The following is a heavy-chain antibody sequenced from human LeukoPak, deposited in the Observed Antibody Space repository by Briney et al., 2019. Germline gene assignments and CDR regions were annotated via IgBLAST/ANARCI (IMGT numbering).Heavy chain of an antibody. Sequence: QTGGSLRLSCAASGFTFSNYGMHWVRQAPGKGLEWVAVISYDGSNKYYADSVKGRFTISRDNSKNTLYLQMNSLRAEDTAVYYCARGMATTVAIPDYWGQGTLVTVSS. CDR2: ISYDGSNK. D-gene: IGHD4-17*01. CDR1: GFTFSNYG. J-gene: IGHJ4*02. V-gene: IGHV3-30*03. CDR3: ARGMATTVAIPDY.